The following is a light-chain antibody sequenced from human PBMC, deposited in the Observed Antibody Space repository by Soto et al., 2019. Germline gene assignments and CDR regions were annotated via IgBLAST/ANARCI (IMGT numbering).Light chain of an antibody. CDR3: ATWDDGLYGPV. V-gene: IGLV1-44*01. CDR2: RDN. CDR1: RSNIGSNP. Sequence: QSVLTQPPSASGTPGQRVTISCYGSRSNIGSNPVQWYLQLPGTAPKLLIYRDNERPSGGPDRFSGSKSGTSASLAISGLQSEDEADYHCATWDDGLYGPVFGGGTKLTVL. J-gene: IGLJ3*02.